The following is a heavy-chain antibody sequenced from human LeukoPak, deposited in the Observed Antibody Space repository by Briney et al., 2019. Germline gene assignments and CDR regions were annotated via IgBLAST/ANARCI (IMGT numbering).Heavy chain of an antibody. CDR2: INSDGSDT. V-gene: IGHV3-74*01. CDR3: ARGGYHHGFDI. Sequence: GGSLRLSCAASGFTFNSYWFHWVRHAPGKGLVWVSRINSDGSDTIYADSVKGRFTISRDKAKSTVYLQMNSLKAEDTAVYYCARGGYHHGFDIWGQGTMVTVSS. D-gene: IGHD2-15*01. J-gene: IGHJ3*02. CDR1: GFTFNSYW.